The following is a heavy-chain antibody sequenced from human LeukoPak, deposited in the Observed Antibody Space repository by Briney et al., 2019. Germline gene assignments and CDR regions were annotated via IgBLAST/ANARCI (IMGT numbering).Heavy chain of an antibody. V-gene: IGHV4-39*01. Sequence: SETLSLTCAVSGDSITSSSCYWAWIRQPPGKGLEWIGSIYYTGSTYYNPSLKSRVTISVDTSKNQFSLRLTSVTAADTAVFYCARMANTDILTRAFDYWGQGTLVTVSS. CDR2: IYYTGST. CDR3: ARMANTDILTRAFDY. D-gene: IGHD3-9*01. CDR1: GDSITSSSCY. J-gene: IGHJ4*02.